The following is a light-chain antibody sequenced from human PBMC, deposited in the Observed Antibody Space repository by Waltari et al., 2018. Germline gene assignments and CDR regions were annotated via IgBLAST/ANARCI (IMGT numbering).Light chain of an antibody. J-gene: IGLJ3*02. CDR3: CSYAGSYTSWV. CDR1: SSAVGGSNY. V-gene: IGLV2-11*01. CDR2: DVS. Sequence: QSALTQPRSVSGSPGQSVTISCTGTSSAVGGSNYVSWYQQPPGKAPKRMIYDVSNRPSGVPDRFSGSKSGNTASLTISGLQAEDEADYYCCSYAGSYTSWVFGGGTKLTVL.